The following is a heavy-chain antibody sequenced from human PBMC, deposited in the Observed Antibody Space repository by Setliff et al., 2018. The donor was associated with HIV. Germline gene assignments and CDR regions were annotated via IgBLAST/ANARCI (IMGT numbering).Heavy chain of an antibody. CDR2: IYYSGST. Sequence: SETLSLTCTVSGDSISTDYWTWIRQPPGKGLEWIGSIYYSGSTYCNPSLKSRVTISVDTSKNQFSLKLSSVTAADTAVYYCARLNDGFYYYYYMDVWGKGTTVTVSS. CDR1: GDSISTDY. CDR3: ARLNDGFYYYYYMDV. V-gene: IGHV4-59*05. J-gene: IGHJ6*03. D-gene: IGHD1-1*01.